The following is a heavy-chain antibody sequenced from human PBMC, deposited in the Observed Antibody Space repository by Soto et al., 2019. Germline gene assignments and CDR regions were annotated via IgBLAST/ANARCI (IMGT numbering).Heavy chain of an antibody. D-gene: IGHD3-3*01. CDR2: FDPEDGET. J-gene: IGHJ3*02. Sequence: GASVKVSCKVSGYTLTELSMHWVRQAPGKGLEWMGGFDPEDGETIYAQKFQGRVTMTEDTSTDTAYMELSSLRSEDTAVYYCATALRFLEWLFFAFDIWGQGTMVTV. CDR1: GYTLTELS. CDR3: ATALRFLEWLFFAFDI. V-gene: IGHV1-24*01.